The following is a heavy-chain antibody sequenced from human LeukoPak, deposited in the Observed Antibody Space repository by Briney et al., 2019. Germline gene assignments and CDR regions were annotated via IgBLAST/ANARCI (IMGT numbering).Heavy chain of an antibody. CDR1: GFTFSSYA. CDR2: SRNKANSYTT. CDR3: ATISSRFYLDN. V-gene: IGHV3-72*01. J-gene: IGHJ4*02. D-gene: IGHD6-13*01. Sequence: GGSLRLSCAASGFTFSSYAMSWVRQAPGKGLEWVGRSRNKANSYTTQYAASVKGRFTISRDDSKKSLYLQMNSLKTEDTAIYYCATISSRFYLDNWGQGTLVTVSS.